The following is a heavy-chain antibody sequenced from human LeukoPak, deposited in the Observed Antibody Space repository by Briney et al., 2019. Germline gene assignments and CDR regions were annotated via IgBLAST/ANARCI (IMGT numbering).Heavy chain of an antibody. CDR1: GGTFSSYA. Sequence: GASVKVSCEASGGTFSSYAISWVRQAPGQGLEWMGGIIPIFGTANYAQKFQGRVTITADKSTSTAYMELSSLRSEDTAVYYCASQNTMVRGVIMRSNWFDPWGQGTLVTVSS. CDR2: IIPIFGTA. J-gene: IGHJ5*02. V-gene: IGHV1-69*06. D-gene: IGHD3-10*01. CDR3: ASQNTMVRGVIMRSNWFDP.